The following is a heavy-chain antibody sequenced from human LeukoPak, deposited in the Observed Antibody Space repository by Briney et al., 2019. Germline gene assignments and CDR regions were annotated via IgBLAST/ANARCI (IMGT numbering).Heavy chain of an antibody. V-gene: IGHV3-7*01. D-gene: IGHD4-17*01. Sequence: GGSLRLSCAASGFTFSSYWMSWVRQAPGKGLEWVANIKQDGSEKYYVDSVKGRFTISRDNAKNSLYLQMNSLRAEDTAVYYCAKATVRPHKYYFDYWGQGTLVTVSS. CDR2: IKQDGSEK. CDR3: AKATVRPHKYYFDY. CDR1: GFTFSSYW. J-gene: IGHJ4*02.